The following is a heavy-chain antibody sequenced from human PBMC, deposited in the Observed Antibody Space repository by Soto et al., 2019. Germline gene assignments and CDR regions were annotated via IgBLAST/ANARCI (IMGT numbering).Heavy chain of an antibody. V-gene: IGHV3-23*01. CDR1: GFPFSCPS. Sequence: VGCLRPSCSASGFPFSCPSMGWVRQGPGKGLEWVAVVSIGGSTHYADSVRGRFTISRDNSKNTLSLQMNSLTAEDTAVYFCAKRRGAGGHFDYWGQGALVTVSS. CDR2: VSIGGST. D-gene: IGHD2-15*01. CDR3: AKRRGAGGHFDY. J-gene: IGHJ4*02.